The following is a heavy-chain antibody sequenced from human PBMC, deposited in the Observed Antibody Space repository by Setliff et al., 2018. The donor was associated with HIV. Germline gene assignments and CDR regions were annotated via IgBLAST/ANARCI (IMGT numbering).Heavy chain of an antibody. CDR2: IKQEGSEK. D-gene: IGHD3-22*01. V-gene: IGHV3-7*01. J-gene: IGHJ3*02. CDR3: ARASITMIVGYAFDI. Sequence: GGSLRLSCAASGFTFSSYWMSWVRQAPGKGLEWVANIKQEGSEKYYVDSVKGRFTISRDNAKNSLYLQMNSLRAEDTAVYYCARASITMIVGYAFDIWGQGTMVTVSS. CDR1: GFTFSSYW.